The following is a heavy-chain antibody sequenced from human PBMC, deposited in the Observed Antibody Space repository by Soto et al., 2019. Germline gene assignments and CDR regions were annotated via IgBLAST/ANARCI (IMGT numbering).Heavy chain of an antibody. Sequence: PXGSLRLSCLASGVTCSSYDMNWVRHAPGQGLDCVSSIISSSSYISYADSVKGRFTISRDNAKNSLYLQMNSLRAEDTAVYYCARDPYDSSGYYYDACDTWRHGTRVTVSS. CDR3: ARDPYDSSGYYYDACDT. CDR2: IISSSSYI. V-gene: IGHV3-21*01. D-gene: IGHD3-22*01. J-gene: IGHJ3*02. CDR1: GVTCSSYD.